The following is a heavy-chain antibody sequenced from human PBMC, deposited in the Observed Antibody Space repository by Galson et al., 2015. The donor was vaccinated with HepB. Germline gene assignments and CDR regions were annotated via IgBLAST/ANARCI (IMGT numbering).Heavy chain of an antibody. CDR3: AKTPARVATWELLRYYYGMDV. V-gene: IGHV3-30*18. Sequence: SLRLSCAASGFTFSSYGMHWVRQAPGKGLEWVAVISYDGSNKYYADSVKGRFTISRDNSKNTLYLQMNSLRAEDTAVYYCAKTPARVATWELLRYYYGMDVWGQGTTVTVSS. J-gene: IGHJ6*02. D-gene: IGHD1-26*01. CDR2: ISYDGSNK. CDR1: GFTFSSYG.